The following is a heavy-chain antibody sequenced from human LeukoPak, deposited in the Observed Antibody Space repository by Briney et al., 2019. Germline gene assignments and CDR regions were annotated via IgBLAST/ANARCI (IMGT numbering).Heavy chain of an antibody. CDR1: GYSFTIYW. J-gene: IGHJ4*02. Sequence: GESLKISCKSSGYSFTIYWIAWVRQMPGKGLEWMGMIYPGDSDTRYSPSFQGQVTISADKSISTAYLQWSSLKASDTAMYYCARIAWHCSSTSCYGPFDYWGQGTLVTVSS. D-gene: IGHD2-2*01. CDR2: IYPGDSDT. V-gene: IGHV5-51*01. CDR3: ARIAWHCSSTSCYGPFDY.